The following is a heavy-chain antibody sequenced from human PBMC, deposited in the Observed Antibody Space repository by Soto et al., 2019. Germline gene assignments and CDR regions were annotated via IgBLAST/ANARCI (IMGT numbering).Heavy chain of an antibody. CDR3: ATLVVPAASDYYYYYMDV. CDR2: ISSSSSTI. CDR1: GFTFSSYS. D-gene: IGHD2-2*01. J-gene: IGHJ6*03. V-gene: IGHV3-48*01. Sequence: GSLRLCCAASGFTFSSYSMNCVRPAPGKRLEWVSYISSSSSTIYYADSVKGRFTISRDNAKNSLYLQMNSLRAEDTAVYYCATLVVPAASDYYYYYMDVWGKGTTVTVSS.